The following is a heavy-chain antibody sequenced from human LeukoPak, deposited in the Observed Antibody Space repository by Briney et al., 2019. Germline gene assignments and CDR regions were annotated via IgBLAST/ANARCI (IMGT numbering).Heavy chain of an antibody. CDR2: INHSGST. CDR1: GGSFSTYY. Sequence: SETLSLTCAVYGGSFSTYYWSWIRQPPGKGLEWIGEINHSGSTNYHPPLKSRVTIAVDTSQTQFPLKLSSVPAADTAVYYCARYDFWSGFDWGQATTVTVSS. J-gene: IGHJ6*02. CDR3: ARYDFWSGFD. V-gene: IGHV4-34*01. D-gene: IGHD3-3*01.